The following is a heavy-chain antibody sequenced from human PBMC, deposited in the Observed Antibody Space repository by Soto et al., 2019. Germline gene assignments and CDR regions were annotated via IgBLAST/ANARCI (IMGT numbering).Heavy chain of an antibody. CDR3: TRALHNYGGWFDP. V-gene: IGHV1-69*02. Sequence: QVQLVQSGAEVKKPGSSVKVSCKASGGTFSSYTISWVRQAPGQGLEWMGRIIPILGIANYAQKFQGRVTITADKSTSTSYMELSSLRYEDTAVYYCTRALHNYGGWFDPWGQGTLVTVSS. D-gene: IGHD4-17*01. CDR1: GGTFSSYT. CDR2: IIPILGIA. J-gene: IGHJ5*02.